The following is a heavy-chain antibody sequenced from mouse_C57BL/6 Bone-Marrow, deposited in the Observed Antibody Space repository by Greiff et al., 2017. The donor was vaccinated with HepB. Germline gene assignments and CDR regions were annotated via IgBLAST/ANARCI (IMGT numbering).Heavy chain of an antibody. CDR1: GFTFSSYG. D-gene: IGHD1-1*01. Sequence: EVKLMESGGDLVKPGGSLKLSCAASGFTFSSYGMSWVRQTPDKRLEWVATISSGGSYTYYPDSVKGRFTISRDNAKNTLYLQMSSLKSEDTAMYYCARQTTVVRNFDYWGQGTTLTVSS. J-gene: IGHJ2*01. CDR2: ISSGGSYT. CDR3: ARQTTVVRNFDY. V-gene: IGHV5-6*01.